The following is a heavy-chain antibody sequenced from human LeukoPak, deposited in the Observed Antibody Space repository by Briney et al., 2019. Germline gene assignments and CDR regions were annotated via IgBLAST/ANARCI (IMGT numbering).Heavy chain of an antibody. D-gene: IGHD2-2*01. CDR2: INPNRGGT. J-gene: IGHJ4*02. Sequence: GASVKVSCKASGYTFTGYYMHWVRQAPGQGLEWMGWINPNRGGTNYAQKFQGRVIMTRDTSISTAYMELSSLRSDDTAVYYCARAPAGLIFDYWGQGTLVTVSS. V-gene: IGHV1-2*02. CDR3: ARAPAGLIFDY. CDR1: GYTFTGYY.